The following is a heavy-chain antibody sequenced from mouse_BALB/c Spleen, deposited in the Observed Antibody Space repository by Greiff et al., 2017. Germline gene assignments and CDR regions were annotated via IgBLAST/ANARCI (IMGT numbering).Heavy chain of an antibody. D-gene: IGHD2-14*01. CDR3: ARSYRYDYAMDY. V-gene: IGHV1S29*02. J-gene: IGHJ4*01. CDR2: IYPFNGGT. Sequence: DVQLQESGPELVKSGTSVKISCKASGYTFTDYNMHCVKQSHGKSLEWIGYIYPFNGGTDYNQKFKSKATMTVDKSSSTEYMELRNLTSEDSAVYYCARSYRYDYAMDYWGQGTSVTVSS. CDR1: GYTFTDYN.